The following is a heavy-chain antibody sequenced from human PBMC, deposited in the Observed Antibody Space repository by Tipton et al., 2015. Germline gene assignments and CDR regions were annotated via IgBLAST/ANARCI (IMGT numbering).Heavy chain of an antibody. J-gene: IGHJ4*02. D-gene: IGHD3-9*01. V-gene: IGHV4-31*03. CDR3: ARDRYIILTGYYIGFDY. CDR2: IYYSGST. Sequence: TLSLTCTVSGGSISSGGYYWSWIRQHPGKGLEWIGYIYYSGSTYYNPSLKSRVTISVDTSKNQFSLKLSSVTAADTAVYYCARDRYIILTGYYIGFDYWGQGTLVTVSS. CDR1: GGSISSGGYY.